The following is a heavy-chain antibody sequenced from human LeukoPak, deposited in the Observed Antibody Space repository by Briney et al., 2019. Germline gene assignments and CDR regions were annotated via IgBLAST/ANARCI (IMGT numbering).Heavy chain of an antibody. CDR2: ISSSSSTI. Sequence: GGSLRLSCAASGFTFSYYSMNWVRQAPGKGLEWVSYISSSSSTIYYADSVKGRFTISRDNVKNSLYLRMNSLRDEDTAVYYCARGDGYNGIDYWGQGTLVTVSS. J-gene: IGHJ4*02. V-gene: IGHV3-48*02. CDR1: GFTFSYYS. CDR3: ARGDGYNGIDY. D-gene: IGHD5-24*01.